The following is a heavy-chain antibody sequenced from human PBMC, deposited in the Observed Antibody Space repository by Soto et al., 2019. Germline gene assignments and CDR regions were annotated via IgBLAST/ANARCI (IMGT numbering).Heavy chain of an antibody. CDR1: GFTFSSYG. J-gene: IGHJ4*02. V-gene: IGHV3-30*18. Sequence: GGSLRLSCAASGFTFSSYGMHWVRQAPGKGLEWVAVISYDGSNKYYADSVKGRFTISRDNSKNTLYLQMNSLRAEDTAVYYCAKDHGPRVAYDYWGQGTLVTVSS. CDR2: ISYDGSNK. D-gene: IGHD2-15*01. CDR3: AKDHGPRVAYDY.